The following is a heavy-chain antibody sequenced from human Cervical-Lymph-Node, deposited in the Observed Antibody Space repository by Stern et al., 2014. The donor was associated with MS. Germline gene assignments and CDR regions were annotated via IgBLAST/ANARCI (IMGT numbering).Heavy chain of an antibody. J-gene: IGHJ2*01. CDR1: GGSVSSGGYF. D-gene: IGHD3-3*02. Sequence: QLQLQESGPGLVKPLQTLSLTCTVSGGSVSSGGYFWNWIRQHPGKGLEWIGHVYYSGSIAYNPSLKSRVTISVDTSKNQFSLRLRSVTAADTAVYYCARNPALWYFDLWGRGTRAAVAS. V-gene: IGHV4-31*03. CDR3: ARNPALWYFDL. CDR2: VYYSGSI.